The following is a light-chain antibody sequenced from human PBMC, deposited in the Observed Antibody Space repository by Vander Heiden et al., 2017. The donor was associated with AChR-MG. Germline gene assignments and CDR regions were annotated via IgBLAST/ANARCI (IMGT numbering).Light chain of an antibody. CDR1: QSLLHSNGYNY. CDR3: MQALQTPLT. V-gene: IGKV2-28*01. J-gene: IGKJ4*01. Sequence: DIVMTQSPLSLHVTPGEQASISCRSSQSLLHSNGYNYLDWYLQKPGQSPQLLIYLGSNRSSGVPDRFSGSGSGADFTLKISRVEAEDVGVYYCMQALQTPLTFGGGTKVEIK. CDR2: LGS.